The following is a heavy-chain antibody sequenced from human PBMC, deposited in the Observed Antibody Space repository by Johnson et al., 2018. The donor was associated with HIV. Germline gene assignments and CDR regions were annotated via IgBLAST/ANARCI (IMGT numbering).Heavy chain of an antibody. D-gene: IGHD1-26*01. CDR1: GFTFSNYG. CDR3: AKNNQVWGLLPVDAFDI. CDR2: ISHDGDNE. V-gene: IGHV3-30*18. Sequence: QVQLVESGGGVVQPGRSLRLSCSASGFTFSNYGMQWVRQAPGKGLEWVAVISHDGDNEYYADTVKGRFTISRDNSKNTLYLQVNSLRPEDTAVYYCAKNNQVWGLLPVDAFDIWGQGTLITVSS. J-gene: IGHJ3*02.